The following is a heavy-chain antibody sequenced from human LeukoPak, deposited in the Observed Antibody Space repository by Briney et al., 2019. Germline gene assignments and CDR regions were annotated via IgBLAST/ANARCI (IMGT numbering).Heavy chain of an antibody. CDR3: ARLVRRLQRLNIGRDSDYATGYYLDS. CDR2: INPSGGST. D-gene: IGHD5-12*01. V-gene: IGHV1-46*01. Sequence: ASVKVSCKASGYTFTSYYMHWVRQAPGQGLEWMGIINPSGGSTSYAQKFQGRVTMTRDMSTSTVYMELSSLRSEDTAVYYCARLVRRLQRLNIGRDSDYATGYYLDSWGQGTLVTVPS. CDR1: GYTFTSYY. J-gene: IGHJ4*02.